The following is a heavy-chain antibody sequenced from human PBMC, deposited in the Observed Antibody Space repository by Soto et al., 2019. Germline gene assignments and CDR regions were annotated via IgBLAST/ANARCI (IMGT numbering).Heavy chain of an antibody. CDR3: AIHSTGYEDS. Sequence: GESLKISCKGSGYSFTSYWIGWVRQMPCKGLEWMGIIHPSDFDTRYSPSFQGQVTISADKSISTAYLQWSSLRASDTAMYYCAIHSTGYEDSWGQGTLVTVSS. CDR2: IHPSDFDT. D-gene: IGHD5-12*01. CDR1: GYSFTSYW. J-gene: IGHJ5*02. V-gene: IGHV5-51*01.